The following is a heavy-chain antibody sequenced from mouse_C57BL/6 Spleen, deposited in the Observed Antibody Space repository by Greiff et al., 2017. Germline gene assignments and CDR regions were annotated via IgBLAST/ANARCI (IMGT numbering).Heavy chain of an antibody. D-gene: IGHD1-1*01. J-gene: IGHJ4*01. CDR3: ARSRGYYGSPRYAMDY. V-gene: IGHV1-61*01. CDR2: IYPSDSET. Sequence: QVHVKQPGAELVRPGSSVKLSCKASGYTFTSYWMDWVKQRPGQGLEWIGNIYPSDSETHYNQKFKDKATLTVDKSSSTAYMQLSSLTSEDSAVYYCARSRGYYGSPRYAMDYWGQGTSVTVSS. CDR1: GYTFTSYW.